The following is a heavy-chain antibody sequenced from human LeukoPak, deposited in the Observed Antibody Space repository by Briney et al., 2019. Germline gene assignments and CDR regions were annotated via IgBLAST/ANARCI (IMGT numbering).Heavy chain of an antibody. D-gene: IGHD3-3*01. CDR1: GFTVSSNY. CDR2: IYSGGST. V-gene: IGHV3-66*01. Sequence: GGSLRLSCAASGFTVSSNYMSWVRQAPGKGLEWVSVIYSGGSTYYADSVKGRFTISRDNSKNTLHLQMNSLRAEDTAVYYCARYDFWSGYRSFDYWGQGTLVTVSS. J-gene: IGHJ4*02. CDR3: ARYDFWSGYRSFDY.